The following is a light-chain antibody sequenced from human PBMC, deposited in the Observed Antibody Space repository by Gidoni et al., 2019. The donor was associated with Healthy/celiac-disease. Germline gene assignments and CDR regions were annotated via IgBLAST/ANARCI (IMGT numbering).Light chain of an antibody. CDR2: AAS. CDR1: QSISSY. Sequence: DIQMTQSPSSLSASVGDRVTITCRASQSISSYLNWYQQKPGEAPKLLISAASSLQSGVPSRFSGSGSGTDFTLTISSLQPEDFATYYCQQSYSTPRTFGQGTKLEIK. V-gene: IGKV1-39*01. CDR3: QQSYSTPRT. J-gene: IGKJ2*02.